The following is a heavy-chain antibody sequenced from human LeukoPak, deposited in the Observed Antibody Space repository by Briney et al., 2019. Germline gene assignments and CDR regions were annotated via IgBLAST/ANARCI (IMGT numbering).Heavy chain of an antibody. D-gene: IGHD6-13*01. J-gene: IGHJ4*02. CDR1: GYTLSSYY. CDR3: ARDPQARIAAAGIDY. CDR2: INPSGGST. V-gene: IGHV1-46*01. Sequence: ASVKVSCKASGYTLSSYYMHWLRQAPGQGLEWMGIINPSGGSTSYAQKFQGRVTMTRDMSTSTVYMELSSLRSEDTAVYYCARDPQARIAAAGIDYWGQGTLVTVSS.